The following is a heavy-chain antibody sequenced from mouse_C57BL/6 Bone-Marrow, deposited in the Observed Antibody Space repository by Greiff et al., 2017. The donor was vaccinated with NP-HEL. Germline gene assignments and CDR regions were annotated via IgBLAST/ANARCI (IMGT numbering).Heavy chain of an antibody. CDR1: GYTFTSYW. J-gene: IGHJ3*01. Sequence: QVQLQQSGAELVKPGASVKVSCKASGYTFTSYWMHWVKQRPGQGLEWIGRIHPSDSDTNYNQKFKGKATLTVDKSSSTAYMQLCSLTSEDSAVYYCAILYDYVWFAYWGQGTLVTVSA. D-gene: IGHD2-4*01. CDR3: AILYDYVWFAY. CDR2: IHPSDSDT. V-gene: IGHV1-74*01.